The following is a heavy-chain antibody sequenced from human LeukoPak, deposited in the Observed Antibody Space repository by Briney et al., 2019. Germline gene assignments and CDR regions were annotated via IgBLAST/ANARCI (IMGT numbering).Heavy chain of an antibody. CDR3: AKGCNSNTCYNSRWFDP. CDR1: GFTFSSYA. Sequence: QSGGSLRLSCAASGFTFSSYAMSWVRQAPGKGLEWVSAISGSGGNSYYADSVKGRFTISRDNSENTLYLQMNSLRPEDTAVYYCAKGCNSNTCYNSRWFDPWGQGTLVTVSS. V-gene: IGHV3-23*01. D-gene: IGHD2-2*02. J-gene: IGHJ5*02. CDR2: ISGSGGNS.